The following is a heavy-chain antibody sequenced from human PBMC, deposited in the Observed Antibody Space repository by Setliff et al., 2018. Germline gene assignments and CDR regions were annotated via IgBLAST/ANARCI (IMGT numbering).Heavy chain of an antibody. J-gene: IGHJ4*02. CDR2: IYHSGSI. Sequence: SETLSLTCTVPGGSISSISYYWTWVRQPPGKGLEWIGEIYHSGSINYHPSLRSRVTISVDTSKNQFSLKVTSVTAADTSVYFCARGRNVAARLLDSWGQGTLVTSPQ. V-gene: IGHV4-39*07. CDR3: ARGRNVAARLLDS. CDR1: GGSISSISYY. D-gene: IGHD6-6*01.